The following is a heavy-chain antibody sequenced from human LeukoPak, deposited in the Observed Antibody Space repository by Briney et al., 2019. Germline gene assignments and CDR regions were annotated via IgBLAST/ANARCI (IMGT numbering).Heavy chain of an antibody. CDR3: AKDIRPLAAGIDY. Sequence: GRSLRLSCAASGFTFDDYAMHWVRQAPGKGLEWVSGISWNSGSIGYADSVKGRFTISRDNAKNSLYLQMNSLRAEDMALYYCAKDIRPLAAGIDYWGQGTLVTVSS. J-gene: IGHJ4*02. V-gene: IGHV3-9*03. CDR2: ISWNSGSI. CDR1: GFTFDDYA. D-gene: IGHD1-1*01.